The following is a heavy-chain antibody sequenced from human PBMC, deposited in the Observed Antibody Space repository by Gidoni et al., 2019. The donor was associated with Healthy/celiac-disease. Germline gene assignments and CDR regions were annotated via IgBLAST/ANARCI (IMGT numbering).Heavy chain of an antibody. D-gene: IGHD3-9*01. J-gene: IGHJ4*02. CDR3: ARDIWGGTWLFDY. CDR2: ISTSSGTI. CDR1: GFTFSSYS. Sequence: EVQLVESGGGLVQPGGSLRLSCAASGFTFSSYSMNWVRQAPGKGLEWVSYISTSSGTIYYADSVKGRFTISRDNAKNSLYLQMNSLRAEDTAVYYCARDIWGGTWLFDYWGQGTLVTVSS. V-gene: IGHV3-48*01.